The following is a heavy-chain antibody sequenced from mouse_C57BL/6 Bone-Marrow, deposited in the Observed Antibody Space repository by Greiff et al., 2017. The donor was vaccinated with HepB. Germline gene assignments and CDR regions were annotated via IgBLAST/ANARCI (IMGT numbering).Heavy chain of an antibody. CDR2: IHPSDSDT. V-gene: IGHV1-74*01. D-gene: IGHD2-2*01. Sequence: QVQLQQPGAELVKPGASVKMSCKASGYTFTSYWMHWVKQRPGQGLEWIGRIHPSDSDTNYNQKFKGKATLTVDKSSSTAYMQLSSLTSEDSAVYYCAIQGMVTTRGYYFDYWGQGTTLTVSS. CDR1: GYTFTSYW. CDR3: AIQGMVTTRGYYFDY. J-gene: IGHJ2*01.